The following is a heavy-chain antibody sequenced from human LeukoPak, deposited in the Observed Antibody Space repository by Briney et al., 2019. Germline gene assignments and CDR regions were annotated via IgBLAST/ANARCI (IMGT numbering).Heavy chain of an antibody. D-gene: IGHD1-14*01. CDR2: IYYSGST. Sequence: SETLSLTCTVSGGSISSYYWSWIRQPPGKELEWIGYIYYSGSTNYNPSLKSRVTISVDTSKNQFSLKLSSVTAADTAVYYCARARRDVAEAMDWGQGTLVTVSS. J-gene: IGHJ4*02. V-gene: IGHV4-59*01. CDR1: GGSISSYY. CDR3: ARARRDVAEAMD.